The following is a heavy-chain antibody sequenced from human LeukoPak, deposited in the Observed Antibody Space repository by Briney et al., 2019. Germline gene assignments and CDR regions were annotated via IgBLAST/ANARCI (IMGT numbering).Heavy chain of an antibody. V-gene: IGHV4-59*08. CDR3: ARHFSSQNYGMDV. Sequence: SETLSLTCTVSGGSISSYYWSWIRQPPGKGLEWIGCNNGKTNYNPSLKSRVIILVDTSKNQFSLKLTSVAAADTAVYYCARHFSSQNYGMDVWGQGTTVTFSS. CDR2: NNGKT. J-gene: IGHJ6*02. CDR1: GGSISSYY.